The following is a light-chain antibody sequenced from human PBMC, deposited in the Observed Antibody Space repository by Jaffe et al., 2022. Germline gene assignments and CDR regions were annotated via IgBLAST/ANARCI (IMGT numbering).Light chain of an antibody. Sequence: EIVLTQSPDTLSLSPGERATLSCRTSRTVGVSYFGWYQQKPGQAPRLLIYGSSNRATGIPDRFSGSGSGTDFTLTISRLEPEDFAVYYCQQYGTSPLTFGGGTRVEIK. J-gene: IGKJ4*01. V-gene: IGKV3-20*01. CDR3: QQYGTSPLT. CDR1: RTVGVSY. CDR2: GSS.